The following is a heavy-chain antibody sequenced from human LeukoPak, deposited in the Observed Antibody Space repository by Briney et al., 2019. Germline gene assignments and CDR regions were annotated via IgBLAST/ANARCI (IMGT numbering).Heavy chain of an antibody. D-gene: IGHD2-15*01. J-gene: IGHJ3*02. CDR2: ISYDGSNK. V-gene: IGHV3-30*14. Sequence: GGSLRLSCAASGFTFSSYAMYWVRQAPGKGLEWVAVISYDGSNKYYADSVKGRFTISRDNSKNTLYLQMNSLRAEDTAVYYCEVVAAGYDAFDIWGQGSMVTVSS. CDR3: EVVAAGYDAFDI. CDR1: GFTFSSYA.